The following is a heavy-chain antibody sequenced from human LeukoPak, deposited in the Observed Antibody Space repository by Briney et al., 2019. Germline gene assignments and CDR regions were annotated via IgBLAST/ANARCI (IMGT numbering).Heavy chain of an antibody. D-gene: IGHD3-10*01. Sequence: GGSLRLSCAASGFTFRGHELSWVRQAPGKGLEWVSYIGTSGRTIYYADSVKGRFTISRDNAKNSLFLQMNTLRAEDTAVYYCAGSSPYGYFDYWGQGTLVTVSS. J-gene: IGHJ4*02. CDR2: IGTSGRTI. V-gene: IGHV3-48*03. CDR3: AGSSPYGYFDY. CDR1: GFTFRGHE.